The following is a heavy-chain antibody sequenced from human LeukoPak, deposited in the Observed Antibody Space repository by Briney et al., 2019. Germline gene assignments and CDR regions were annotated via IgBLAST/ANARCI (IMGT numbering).Heavy chain of an antibody. D-gene: IGHD2-2*01. CDR2: ISSSSSYI. CDR3: ARAEGYCSSTSCAPN. V-gene: IGHV3-21*01. J-gene: IGHJ4*02. CDR1: GFTFSSYA. Sequence: GGSLRLSCAASGFTFSSYAMSWVRQAPGKGLEWVSSISSSSSYIYYADSVKGRFTIPRHNAKNSLYLQMNSLRAEDTAVYYCARAEGYCSSTSCAPNWGQGTLVTVSS.